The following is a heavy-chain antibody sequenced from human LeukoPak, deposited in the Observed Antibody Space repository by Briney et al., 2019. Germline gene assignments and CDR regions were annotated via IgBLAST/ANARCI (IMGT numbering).Heavy chain of an antibody. V-gene: IGHV3-33*01. J-gene: IGHJ4*02. D-gene: IGHD6-6*01. CDR2: IWYDGSNK. Sequence: GRSLRLSCAASGFTFSSYGMHWVRQAPGKGLEWVVVIWYDGSNKYYADSVKGRFTISRDNSKNTLYLQMNSLRAEDTAVYYCARDHGRYSSSSYYWGQGTLVTVSS. CDR1: GFTFSSYG. CDR3: ARDHGRYSSSSYY.